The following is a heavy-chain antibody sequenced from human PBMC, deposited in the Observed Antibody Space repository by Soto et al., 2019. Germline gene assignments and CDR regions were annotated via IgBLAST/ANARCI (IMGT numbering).Heavy chain of an antibody. J-gene: IGHJ4*02. CDR2: ISGSDDST. CDR3: AKRSSSSTFDY. Sequence: EVQLLESGGGLVQPEESLRLSCATSGFTFSSYAMSWVRQAPGKGLEWVSVISGSDDSTYYADSVKGRFTISRDKSKNTLYLQMNSLRAEDTAVYYCAKRSSSSTFDYWGQGTLVTVSS. CDR1: GFTFSSYA. D-gene: IGHD6-6*01. V-gene: IGHV3-23*01.